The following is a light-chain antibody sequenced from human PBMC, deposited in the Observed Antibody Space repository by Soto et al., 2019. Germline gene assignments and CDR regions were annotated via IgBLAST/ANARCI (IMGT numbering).Light chain of an antibody. Sequence: QSVLTQPPSVSGAPGQRVTISCTGSSSNIGAGYDVNWYQQLPGTAPKLLIYGNTNRPSGVPDRFSGSKSGTSGSLATSGLQTEDEADYYCQSWDTSLSGSVFGGGTKLTVL. J-gene: IGLJ2*01. V-gene: IGLV1-40*01. CDR2: GNT. CDR3: QSWDTSLSGSV. CDR1: SSNIGAGYD.